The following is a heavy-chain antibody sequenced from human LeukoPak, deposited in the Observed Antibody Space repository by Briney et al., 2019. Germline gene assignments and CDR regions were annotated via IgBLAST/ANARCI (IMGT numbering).Heavy chain of an antibody. CDR2: IIPIFGTA. D-gene: IGHD3-22*01. Sequence: SVKVSCKASGGTFSSYAISWVRQAPGQGLEWKGRIIPIFGTANYAQKFQGRVTITTDESTSTAYMELSSLRSEDTAVYYCARDMGYYDSSGYYLYWGQGTLVTVSS. CDR3: ARDMGYYDSSGYYLY. J-gene: IGHJ4*02. CDR1: GGTFSSYA. V-gene: IGHV1-69*05.